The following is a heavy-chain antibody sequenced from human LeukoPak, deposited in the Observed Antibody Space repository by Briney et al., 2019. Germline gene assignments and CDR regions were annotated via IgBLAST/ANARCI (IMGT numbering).Heavy chain of an antibody. CDR1: GGSFSGYY. Sequence: PSETLSLTCAVYGGSFSGYYWSWIRQPPGKGLEWIGEINHSGSTNYNPSLKSRVTISVDTSKNQFSLKLSSVTAADTAVYYCARVRGILYPPEGWLDPWGQGTLVTVSS. CDR3: ARVRGILYPPEGWLDP. CDR2: INHSGST. J-gene: IGHJ5*02. V-gene: IGHV4-34*01. D-gene: IGHD2-8*01.